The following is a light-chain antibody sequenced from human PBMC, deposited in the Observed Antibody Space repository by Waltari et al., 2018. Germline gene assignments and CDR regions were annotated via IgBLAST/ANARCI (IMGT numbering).Light chain of an antibody. Sequence: DIVLTQSPATLSLSPGDRATLPCRASQSVSSYLAWYQQKPGQAPRLLIYDASNRATGIPARFSGSGSGTDFTLTISSLEPEDFAVYYCQQRSNWPSATFGGGTKVEIK. CDR3: QQRSNWPSAT. CDR2: DAS. J-gene: IGKJ4*01. V-gene: IGKV3-11*01. CDR1: QSVSSY.